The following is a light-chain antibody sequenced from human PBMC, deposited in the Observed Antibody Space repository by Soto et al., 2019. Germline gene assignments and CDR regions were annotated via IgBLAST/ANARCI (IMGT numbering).Light chain of an antibody. J-gene: IGLJ1*01. CDR2: DVT. Sequence: QSVLTQPRSVSGSPGQSVTISCTGTSSDVGGYNFVSWYQQHPGKVPKLMIYDVTKRPSGVPNRFSGSKSGNTASLTISALQAEDEADYYCCSYAGSYTLYVFGTVTKLTVL. CDR3: CSYAGSYTLYV. V-gene: IGLV2-11*01. CDR1: SSDVGGYNF.